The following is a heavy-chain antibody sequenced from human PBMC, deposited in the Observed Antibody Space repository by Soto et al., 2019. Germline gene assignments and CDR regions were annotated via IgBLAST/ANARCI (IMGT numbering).Heavy chain of an antibody. J-gene: IGHJ5*02. CDR3: AREAEVGYDYIWGSYLVT. V-gene: IGHV1-18*01. D-gene: IGHD3-16*02. Sequence: QVPLVQSGAEVKKPGASVKVSCKASGYTFTSYGISWVRQAPGQGLEWMGWISAYNGNTNYAQKLQGRVTMTTDTSTSTAYMELRSLRSDDTAVYYCAREAEVGYDYIWGSYLVTWGQGTLVTVSS. CDR2: ISAYNGNT. CDR1: GYTFTSYG.